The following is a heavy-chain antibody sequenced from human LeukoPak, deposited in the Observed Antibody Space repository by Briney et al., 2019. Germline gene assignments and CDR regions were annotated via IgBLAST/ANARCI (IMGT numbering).Heavy chain of an antibody. CDR3: ASGDFSLRGDAFDI. CDR2: LNWNGGIT. CDR1: GFNSDDYG. J-gene: IGHJ3*02. Sequence: GGSLSLSCVASGFNSDDYGMNRVRQAPGQGLEWLSGLNWNGGITGYADSVKGRFTISRDNAKNSLYLQMNSLRAEDTALYYCASGDFSLRGDAFDIWGQGTKVTVSS. V-gene: IGHV3-20*04. D-gene: IGHD3-16*02.